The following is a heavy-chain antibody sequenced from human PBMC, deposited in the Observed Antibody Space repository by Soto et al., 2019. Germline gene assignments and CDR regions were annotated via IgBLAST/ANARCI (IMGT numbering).Heavy chain of an antibody. Sequence: QVQLQESGPGLVKPSETLSLTCTVSGGSISGYYWSWIRQPPGKGLEWIGYIYNTGSTVYNPSFQSRVTIAVDTSKNQFSLKLNSVTAADTAVYYCARDLWGYCGTDCSPLDVWGQGTRVTVSS. CDR3: ARDLWGYCGTDCSPLDV. CDR1: GGSISGYY. D-gene: IGHD2-21*02. V-gene: IGHV4-59*01. J-gene: IGHJ6*02. CDR2: IYNTGST.